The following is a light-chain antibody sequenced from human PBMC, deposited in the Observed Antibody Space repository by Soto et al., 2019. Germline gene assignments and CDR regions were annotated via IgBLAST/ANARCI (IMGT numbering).Light chain of an antibody. CDR3: LQLYNQPPT. CDR2: DAS. Sequence: ATPYRWANQSVSGDLAWYQQKPGQAPRLLISDASNRATGVPARFRGSGSGSVCALAISSLQLEDSAVYYCLQLYNQPPTVGGGTKVDIK. CDR1: QSVSGD. V-gene: IGKV3-11*01. J-gene: IGKJ4*01.